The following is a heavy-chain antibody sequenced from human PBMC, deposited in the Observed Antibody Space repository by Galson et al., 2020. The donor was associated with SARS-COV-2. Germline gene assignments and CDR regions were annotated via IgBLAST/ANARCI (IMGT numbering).Heavy chain of an antibody. CDR2: IIRFFGTA. Sequence: SVKVSCKASGGTFNNYAFSWVRQAPGQGLEWVGGIIRFFGTANYAQKFQGRVTITADESTSTAYMELSSLRSEDTAVYYCARGKLNNYYYYGMDVWGQWTTVTVSS. CDR1: GGTFNNYA. J-gene: IGHJ6*02. V-gene: IGHV1-69*13. CDR3: ARGKLNNYYYYGMDV. D-gene: IGHD1-26*01.